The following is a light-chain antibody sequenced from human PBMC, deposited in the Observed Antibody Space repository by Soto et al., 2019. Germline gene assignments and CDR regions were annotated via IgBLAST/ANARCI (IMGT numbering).Light chain of an antibody. CDR2: SAS. J-gene: IGKJ2*03. Sequence: DIQLNQSPSSVSASIGDTVTITCRASQDINVYLNWYQQKPGEVPKLLIYSASTLHSGVPSRFTGSGSETDSTLTIRSLQPEDFATYYCQHGYVAPYSFGQGTKGDIK. CDR3: QHGYVAPYS. CDR1: QDINVY. V-gene: IGKV1-39*01.